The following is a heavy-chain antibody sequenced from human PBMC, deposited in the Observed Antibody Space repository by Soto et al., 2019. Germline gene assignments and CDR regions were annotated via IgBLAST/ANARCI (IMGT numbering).Heavy chain of an antibody. CDR3: ARSTYYDILTGSSYYYAMDV. CDR2: IYSEGTP. D-gene: IGHD3-9*01. J-gene: IGHJ6*02. V-gene: IGHV3-53*01. Sequence: GGSLRLSCAASGFTVGSNYMSWVRQAPGKGLEWVSVIYSEGTPYYADSVKGRFTTSRENSNNTLYLHMNNLRAEDTAVYYCARSTYYDILTGSSYYYAMDVWGQGTTVTVSS. CDR1: GFTVGSNY.